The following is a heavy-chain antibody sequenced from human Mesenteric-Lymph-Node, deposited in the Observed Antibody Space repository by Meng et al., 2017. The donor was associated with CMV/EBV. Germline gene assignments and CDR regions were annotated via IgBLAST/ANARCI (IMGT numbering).Heavy chain of an antibody. J-gene: IGHJ4*02. V-gene: IGHV3-7*01. D-gene: IGHD6-25*01. Sequence: GESLKISCVASGFTFSSYWMTWVRQAPGKGLEWVANIKQDGIEKYYVDSVKGRFTVSRDNAKNSLSLQMNNLRVEDAAVYYCARASGKSSACYSLFDYWGQGTRVTVSS. CDR2: IKQDGIEK. CDR3: ARASGKSSACYSLFDY. CDR1: GFTFSSYW.